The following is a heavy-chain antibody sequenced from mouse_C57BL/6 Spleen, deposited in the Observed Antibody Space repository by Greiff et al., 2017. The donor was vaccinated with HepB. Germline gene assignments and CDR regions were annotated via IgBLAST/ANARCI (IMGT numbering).Heavy chain of an antibody. CDR1: GYSITSGYY. CDR3: ASERYSYFDY. J-gene: IGHJ2*01. Sequence: VQLQQSGPGLVKPSQSLSLTCSVTGYSITSGYYWNWIRQFPGNKLEWMGYISYDGSNNYNPSLKNRISITRDTSKNQFFLKLNSVTTEDTATYYCASERYSYFDYWGQGTTLTVSS. D-gene: IGHD2-14*01. CDR2: ISYDGSN. V-gene: IGHV3-6*01.